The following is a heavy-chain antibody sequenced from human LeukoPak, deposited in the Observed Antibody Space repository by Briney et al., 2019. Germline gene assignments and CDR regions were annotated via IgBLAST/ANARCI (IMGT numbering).Heavy chain of an antibody. J-gene: IGHJ3*02. CDR3: ARDRGAARSFAFDI. D-gene: IGHD6-6*01. Sequence: GGSLRLSCAASRFTVSSNYMSWVRQAPGKGLEWVSVIYSGGSTYYADSVKGRFTISRDNSKNTLYLQMNSLRAEDTAVYYCARDRGAARSFAFDIWGQGTMVTVSS. CDR1: RFTVSSNY. V-gene: IGHV3-53*01. CDR2: IYSGGST.